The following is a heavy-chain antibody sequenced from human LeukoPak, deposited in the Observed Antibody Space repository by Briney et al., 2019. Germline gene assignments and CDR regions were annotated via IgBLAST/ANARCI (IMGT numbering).Heavy chain of an antibody. J-gene: IGHJ4*02. CDR3: AKPNSGSYFYYFDY. Sequence: GGSLRLSCAASGFTVSSNSISWVRQAPGEGLEWVSHIYSVGSTYYADSVKGRFTIFRDSSKNTLYLQMNSLRAEDTAVYYCAKPNSGSYFYYFDYWGQGTLVTVSS. V-gene: IGHV3-53*01. CDR1: GFTVSSNS. CDR2: IYSVGST. D-gene: IGHD1-26*01.